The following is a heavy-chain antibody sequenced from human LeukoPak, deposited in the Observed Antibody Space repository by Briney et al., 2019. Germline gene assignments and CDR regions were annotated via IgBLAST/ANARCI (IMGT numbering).Heavy chain of an antibody. J-gene: IGHJ4*02. CDR3: ARTARVLRGYSCGSLYHFDY. CDR1: GGSISSSSYY. Sequence: SETLSLTCTVSGGSISSSSYYWGWIRQPPGKGLEWIGSIYYSGSTYYNPSLKSRITISVDTSKNQFSLKLSSVTAADTAVYYCARTARVLRGYSCGSLYHFDYWGQGTLVTVSS. V-gene: IGHV4-39*01. CDR2: IYYSGST. D-gene: IGHD5-18*01.